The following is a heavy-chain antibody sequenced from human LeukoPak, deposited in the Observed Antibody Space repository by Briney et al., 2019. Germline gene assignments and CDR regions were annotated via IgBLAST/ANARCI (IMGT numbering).Heavy chain of an antibody. Sequence: SETLSLTCAVYGGSFSGYYWSWIRQPPGKGLEWIGEINHSGSTNYNPSLKSRVTISVDTSKNQFSLKLSSVTAADTAVYYCAREGDYYGAAGVDYWGQGTLVTVSS. J-gene: IGHJ4*02. CDR2: INHSGST. CDR1: GGSFSGYY. CDR3: AREGDYYGAAGVDY. V-gene: IGHV4-34*01. D-gene: IGHD2-21*02.